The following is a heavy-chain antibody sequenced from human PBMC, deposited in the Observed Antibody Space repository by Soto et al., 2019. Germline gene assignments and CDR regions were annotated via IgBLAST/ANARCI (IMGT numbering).Heavy chain of an antibody. D-gene: IGHD3-22*01. CDR2: IYWDDNK. CDR3: AHIPHITTAPYDAFDI. V-gene: IGHV2-5*02. CDR1: GFSLSTSGVG. Sequence: QITLKESGPPLVKPTQTLTLTCTFSGFSLSTSGVGVGWIRQPPGKALEWLALIYWDDNKRYSPSLKSRLTITKDTSKNQVVLTMTNMDPVDTATYYCAHIPHITTAPYDAFDIWGQGTMVTVSS. J-gene: IGHJ3*02.